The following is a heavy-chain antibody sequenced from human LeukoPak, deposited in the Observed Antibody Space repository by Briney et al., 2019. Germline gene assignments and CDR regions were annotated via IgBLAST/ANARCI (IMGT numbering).Heavy chain of an antibody. V-gene: IGHV3-23*01. CDR3: TKSFLTAAGVASF. CDR1: GFTFSNYA. Sequence: GGSLRLSCAASGFTFSNYAMNWVRQAPGKGLEWVSGIRGRGESTYYADSVKGWFSIPRDNSKSTLFLQVSSLRDEDTAVYYCTKSFLTAAGVASFWGQGTLVSVSS. CDR2: IRGRGEST. D-gene: IGHD6-13*01. J-gene: IGHJ4*02.